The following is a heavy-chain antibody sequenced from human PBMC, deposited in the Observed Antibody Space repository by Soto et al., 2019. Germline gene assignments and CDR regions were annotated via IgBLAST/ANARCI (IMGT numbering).Heavy chain of an antibody. CDR1: GGTFSGYA. D-gene: IGHD3-22*01. CDR2: IIPIFGTA. J-gene: IGHJ6*02. V-gene: IGHV1-69*13. Sequence: GASVKVSCKASGGTFSGYAISWVRQAPGQGLEWMGGIIPIFGTANYAQKFQGRVTITADESTSTAYMELSSLRSEDTALYYCYYDSSGYLPDVSGQRTTVPVSS. CDR3: YYDSSGYLPDV.